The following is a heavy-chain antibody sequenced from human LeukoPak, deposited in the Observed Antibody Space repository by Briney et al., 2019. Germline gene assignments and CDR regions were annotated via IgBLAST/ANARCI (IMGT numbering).Heavy chain of an antibody. CDR3: ARSRGSSGWYKWFDP. CDR1: GFIFSSYS. CDR2: ISSSSSYI. Sequence: PGGSLSLLCAVSGFIFSSYSMNWPRQAPRKGLEGVSSISSSSSYIYYADSVKGRFTISRDNAKNSLYLQMNSLRAEDTAVYYCARSRGSSGWYKWFDPWGQGTLVTVSS. J-gene: IGHJ5*02. D-gene: IGHD6-19*01. V-gene: IGHV3-21*01.